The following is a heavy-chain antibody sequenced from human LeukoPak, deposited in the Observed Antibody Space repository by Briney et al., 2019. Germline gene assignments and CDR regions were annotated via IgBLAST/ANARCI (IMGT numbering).Heavy chain of an antibody. CDR3: AASLGPRDY. D-gene: IGHD7-27*01. V-gene: IGHV3-48*04. CDR1: GFIFSSYW. Sequence: GGALRLSCAASGFIFSSYWMSWVRQAPGKGLEWISYITSTSNSIYYAESVKGRFTISRDNTKNSLYLQMDSLRVEDTALYFCAASLGPRDYWGQGILVTVSS. J-gene: IGHJ4*02. CDR2: ITSTSNSI.